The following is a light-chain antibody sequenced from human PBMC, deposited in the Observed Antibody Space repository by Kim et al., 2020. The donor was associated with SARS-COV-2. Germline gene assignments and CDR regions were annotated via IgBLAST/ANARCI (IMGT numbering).Light chain of an antibody. CDR3: QQYNRSPGLK. Sequence: DIQMTQSPSTLSVSVGDRVTITCRASQSIGTWLAWYQQKPGKAPRLLIYEASNLDSGVPSRFSGSGSGTEFTLTISSLQTDDFATYYCQQYNRSPGLKFGGGTKVDIK. J-gene: IGKJ4*02. CDR2: EAS. V-gene: IGKV1-5*03. CDR1: QSIGTW.